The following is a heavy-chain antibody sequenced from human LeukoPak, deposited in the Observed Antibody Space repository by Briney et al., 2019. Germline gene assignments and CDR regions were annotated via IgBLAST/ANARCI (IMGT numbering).Heavy chain of an antibody. V-gene: IGHV1-8*03. J-gene: IGHJ3*02. Sequence: ASVKVSCKASGYTFTSYDINWVRQATGQGLEWMGWMNPNSGNTGYAQKFQGRVTITRNTSISTAYMELSSLRSEDTAVYYCARGGGYCSSTSCPVDAFDIWGQGTMVTVSS. CDR1: GYTFTSYD. D-gene: IGHD2-2*01. CDR2: MNPNSGNT. CDR3: ARGGGYCSSTSCPVDAFDI.